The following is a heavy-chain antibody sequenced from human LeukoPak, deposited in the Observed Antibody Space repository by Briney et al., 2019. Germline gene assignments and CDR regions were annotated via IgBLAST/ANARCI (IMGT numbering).Heavy chain of an antibody. Sequence: GGSLRLSCAASGFTFSNYAMSWVRQAPGKGLEWVSAITGSGGNTYYAVSVKGRFTISRDNSKNTLYLQMNSLRDEDTAVYYCAKWGDFDVLTGYYVPDFWGQGTLVTVSS. D-gene: IGHD3-9*01. J-gene: IGHJ4*02. CDR3: AKWGDFDVLTGYYVPDF. CDR1: GFTFSNYA. V-gene: IGHV3-23*01. CDR2: ITGSGGNT.